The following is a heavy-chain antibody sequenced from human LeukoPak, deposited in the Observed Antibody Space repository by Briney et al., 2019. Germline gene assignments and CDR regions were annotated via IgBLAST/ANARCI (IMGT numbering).Heavy chain of an antibody. Sequence: TTSETLSLTCTVSGGSISSYYWSWIRQPPGKGLEWIGYIYYSGSTNYNPSLKSRVTISVDTSKNQFSLKLSSVTAADTAVYYCAKVVIAAAGTNYYYYMDVWGKGTTVTVSS. CDR1: GGSISSYY. CDR2: IYYSGST. V-gene: IGHV4-59*01. J-gene: IGHJ6*03. CDR3: AKVVIAAAGTNYYYYMDV. D-gene: IGHD6-13*01.